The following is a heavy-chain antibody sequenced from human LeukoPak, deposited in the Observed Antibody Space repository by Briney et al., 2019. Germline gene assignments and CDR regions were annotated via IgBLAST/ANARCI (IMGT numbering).Heavy chain of an antibody. CDR2: ISGSGGST. D-gene: IGHD3-9*01. J-gene: IGHJ6*02. Sequence: GGSLRLSCAASGFTFSSYAMSWVRQAPGKGLEWVSAISGSGGSTYYADSVKGRFTISRDNSKNTLYLQMNSLRAEDTAVYYCAREGLRYFDWLSRPYGVDVWGQGTTVTVSS. CDR3: AREGLRYFDWLSRPYGVDV. V-gene: IGHV3-23*01. CDR1: GFTFSSYA.